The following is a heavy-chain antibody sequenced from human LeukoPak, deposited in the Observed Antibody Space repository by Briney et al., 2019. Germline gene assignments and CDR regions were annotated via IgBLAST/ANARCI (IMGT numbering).Heavy chain of an antibody. CDR1: GYRFSTYW. J-gene: IGHJ4*02. V-gene: IGHV5-51*01. Sequence: PGESLQISCQGSGYRFSTYWIGWVRQMPGKGLEWMGIIYPGDSETTYSPSFQGQVTMSADRSISTAYLQWSSLKASDTAMYYCARGDDILTGYYMPVYWGQGTLVTVSS. CDR2: IYPGDSET. D-gene: IGHD3-9*01. CDR3: ARGDDILTGYYMPVY.